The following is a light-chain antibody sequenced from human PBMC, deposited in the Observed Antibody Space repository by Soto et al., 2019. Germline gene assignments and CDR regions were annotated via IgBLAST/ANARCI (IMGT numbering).Light chain of an antibody. J-gene: IGKJ1*01. V-gene: IGKV3-15*01. CDR1: QTVGDN. CDR3: HQYNNLPLGT. CDR2: GAS. Sequence: ETAMTQSPVTLSLSPGERATLSCRASQTVGDNVAWYRQKPGQPPSLLIYGASTRAPGVPARFSGSGSGTDFILTISSLQSEDFGFYYCHQYNNLPLGTFGQGTRVEI.